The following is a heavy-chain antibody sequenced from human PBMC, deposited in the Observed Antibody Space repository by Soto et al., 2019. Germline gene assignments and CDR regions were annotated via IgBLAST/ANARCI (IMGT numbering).Heavy chain of an antibody. CDR1: GYTFTSYG. CDR3: ARGGYCISTSCTDDAFDI. Sequence: QVQLVQSGAEVKKPGASVKVSCKASGYTFTSYGISWVRQAPGQGLEWIGWISAYNGNTNYAQKLQGRVTMTTDTSTSTAYMELRSLRSDDTAVYYCARGGYCISTSCTDDAFDIWGQGTMVTVSS. V-gene: IGHV1-18*01. J-gene: IGHJ3*02. CDR2: ISAYNGNT. D-gene: IGHD2-2*01.